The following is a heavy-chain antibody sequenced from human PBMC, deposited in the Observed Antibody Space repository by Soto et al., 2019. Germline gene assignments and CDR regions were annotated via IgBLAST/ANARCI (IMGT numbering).Heavy chain of an antibody. CDR2: INHSGST. CDR1: GGSFSGYY. Sequence: PSETLSLTCAVYGGSFSGYYWSWIRQPPGKGLEWIGEINHSGSTNYNPSLKSRVTISVDTSKNQFSLKLSSVTAADTAVYYCARGTIVGAPGFDYWGQGTLVTVSS. D-gene: IGHD1-26*01. J-gene: IGHJ4*02. CDR3: ARGTIVGAPGFDY. V-gene: IGHV4-34*01.